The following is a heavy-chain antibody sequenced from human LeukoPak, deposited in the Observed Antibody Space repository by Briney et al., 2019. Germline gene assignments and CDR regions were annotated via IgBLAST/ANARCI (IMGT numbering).Heavy chain of an antibody. CDR2: SPYNGNT. D-gene: IGHD6-13*01. CDR1: AHTFTMSG. J-gene: IGHJ5*02. V-gene: IGHV1-18*01. Sequence: ASVTVSCTASAHTFTMSGVTRVRQVPGQGLAWMRSPYNGNTTFPQRLQGRATMTTDTSTSTAYMELRSLRSDDTAVYYCARQAAAGLNWFDPWGQGTLVTVSS. CDR3: ARQAAAGLNWFDP.